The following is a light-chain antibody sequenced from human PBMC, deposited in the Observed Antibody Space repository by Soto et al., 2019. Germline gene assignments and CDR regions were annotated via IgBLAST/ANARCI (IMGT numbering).Light chain of an antibody. J-gene: IGKJ1*01. CDR3: QHYKMYSPWT. CDR1: QSFSNNY. V-gene: IGKV3-20*01. Sequence: EIVLAQSPGTLSLSPGERATLSCRASQSFSNNYLAWYQQKPGQAPRLLIYGASNRATGIPDRFSGSGSGTDFTLTISRMEPEDFATYYCQHYKMYSPWTFGQGTKV. CDR2: GAS.